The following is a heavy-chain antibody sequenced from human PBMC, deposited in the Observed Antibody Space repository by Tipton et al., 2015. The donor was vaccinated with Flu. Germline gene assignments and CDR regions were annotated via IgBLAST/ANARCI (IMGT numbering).Heavy chain of an antibody. J-gene: IGHJ4*02. CDR1: GFTFSSYW. Sequence: SLRLSCAASGFTFSSYWRSWVRQAPGKGLEWVANIKQDGSEKYYVDSVKGRFTISRDNAKNSLYLQMNSLRAEDTAVYYCARERGYYDSSGGVDYWGQGTLVTVSS. D-gene: IGHD3-22*01. V-gene: IGHV3-7*01. CDR3: ARERGYYDSSGGVDY. CDR2: IKQDGSEK.